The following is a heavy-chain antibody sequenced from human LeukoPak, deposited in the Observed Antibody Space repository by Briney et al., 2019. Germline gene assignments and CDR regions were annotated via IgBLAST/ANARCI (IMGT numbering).Heavy chain of an antibody. CDR1: GFIFSNYA. Sequence: GGSLRLSCAASGFIFSNYALSWARQAPGKGLEWVSAIHYSGGSTYYADSVKGRFTISRDNSKNTLYLQVNSLRAEDTAVYYCAKVIREVDMSYDYWGQGALVTVSS. CDR3: AKVIREVDMSYDY. V-gene: IGHV3-23*01. J-gene: IGHJ4*02. CDR2: IHYSGGST. D-gene: IGHD5-24*01.